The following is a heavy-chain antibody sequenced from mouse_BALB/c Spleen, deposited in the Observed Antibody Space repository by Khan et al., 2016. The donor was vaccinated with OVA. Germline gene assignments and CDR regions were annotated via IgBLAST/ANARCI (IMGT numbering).Heavy chain of an antibody. J-gene: IGHJ3*01. CDR1: GYTFTTYT. CDR3: ARGGAYYRSDGWFAY. Sequence: QVQLQQSGAELARPGASVKMSCKASGYTFTTYTIHWVKQGPGQGLEWIGYIIPTNDYANYNQKFKDRATLTADKSSSTAYMQLSSLTSEDSAVYYCARGGAYYRSDGWFAYWGQGTLVTVSA. CDR2: IIPTNDYA. D-gene: IGHD2-14*01. V-gene: IGHV1-4*01.